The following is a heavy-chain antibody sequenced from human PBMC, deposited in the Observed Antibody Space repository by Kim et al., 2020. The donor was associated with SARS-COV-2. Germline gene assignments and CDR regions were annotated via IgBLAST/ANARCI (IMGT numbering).Heavy chain of an antibody. CDR2: MRYGGNP. CDR1: GDSVSSGSHY. D-gene: IGHD2-21*01. Sequence: SETLSLTCTVSGDSVSSGSHYWAWVRQVPGVGLEWLGYMRYGGNPYHNPSLRGRLTISLDTSENRVSLHLSSVTVADTAVYYCARDPFNSIGSMAVWGQG. CDR3: ARDPFNSIGSMAV. V-gene: IGHV4-31*03. J-gene: IGHJ6*02.